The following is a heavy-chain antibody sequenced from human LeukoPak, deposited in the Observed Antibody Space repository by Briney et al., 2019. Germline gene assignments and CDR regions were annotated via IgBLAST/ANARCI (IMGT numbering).Heavy chain of an antibody. CDR3: AKEEAGYCSGGSCYSFNY. CDR1: GGSISTSYW. CDR2: ISPDGSSA. V-gene: IGHV3-74*01. Sequence: ETLSLTCAVSGGSISTSYWWSWVRQPPGKGLVWVSRISPDGSSANYADSVKGRFTISRDNSKNTLYLQMNSLRAEDTAVYYCAKEEAGYCSGGSCYSFNYWGQGTLVTVSS. J-gene: IGHJ4*02. D-gene: IGHD2-15*01.